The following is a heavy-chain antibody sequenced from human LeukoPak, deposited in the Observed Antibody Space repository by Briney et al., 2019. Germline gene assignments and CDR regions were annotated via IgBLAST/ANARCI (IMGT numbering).Heavy chain of an antibody. CDR2: IYGDEDK. CDR1: GFSLNSSGVG. D-gene: IGHD3-3*01. CDR3: AHRDFWIGYLVY. Sequence: SGPTLVNPTQTLTLTCTFSGFSLNSSGVGVGWIRQPPGKALEWLALIYGDEDKRYSPSLKSRLTITKDTSKNQVVLTMTNMDPVDTATYYCAHRDFWIGYLVYWGQGTLVTVSS. J-gene: IGHJ4*02. V-gene: IGHV2-5*02.